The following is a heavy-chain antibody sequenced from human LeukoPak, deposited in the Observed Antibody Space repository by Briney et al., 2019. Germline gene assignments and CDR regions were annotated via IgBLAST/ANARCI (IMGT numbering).Heavy chain of an antibody. D-gene: IGHD3-9*01. V-gene: IGHV3-21*01. CDR1: GFTFSSYS. Sequence: GGSLRLSCAASGFTFSSYSMNWVRQAPGKGLEWVSSITMSSSYIYYADSVKGRFTISRDNAKNSLYLQMNSLRAEDTAVYYCARDRSTLTGYYTPYFDYWGQGTLVSVSS. J-gene: IGHJ4*02. CDR2: ITMSSSYI. CDR3: ARDRSTLTGYYTPYFDY.